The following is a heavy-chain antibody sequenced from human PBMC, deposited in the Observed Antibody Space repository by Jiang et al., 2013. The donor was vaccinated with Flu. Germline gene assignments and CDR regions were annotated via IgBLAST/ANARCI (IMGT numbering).Heavy chain of an antibody. Sequence: ESGGGLVQPGGSLRLSCAASGFTFSDHYMDWVRQAPGKGLEWVGRTRNKANSYTTEYAASVKGRFTISRDDSKNSLYLQMNSLKTEDTAVYYCARFGSGNFDYWGQGTLVTVSS. V-gene: IGHV3-72*01. CDR3: ARFGSGNFDY. J-gene: IGHJ4*02. CDR1: GFTFSDHY. D-gene: IGHD3-10*01. CDR2: TRNKANSYTT.